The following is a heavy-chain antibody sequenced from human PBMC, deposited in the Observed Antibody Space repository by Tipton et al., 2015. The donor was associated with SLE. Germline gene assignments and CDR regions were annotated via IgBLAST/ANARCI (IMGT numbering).Heavy chain of an antibody. D-gene: IGHD1-26*01. CDR2: IIHSGVT. CDR3: ATTARWELLAHFDY. J-gene: IGHJ4*02. Sequence: AGLVKPSQTLSLSCAVSDGSFNGYFWTWIRQPPGKGLEWIAEIIHSGVTNYNPSLRSRVTISVDMSKSQVSLKLSSVTAADTAVYYCATTARWELLAHFDYWGQGTLVTVSS. V-gene: IGHV4-34*12. CDR1: DGSFNGYF.